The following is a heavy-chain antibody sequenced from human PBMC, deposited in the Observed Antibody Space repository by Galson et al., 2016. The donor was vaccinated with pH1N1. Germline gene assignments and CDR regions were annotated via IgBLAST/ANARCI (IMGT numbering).Heavy chain of an antibody. CDR1: GFTFSSYG. J-gene: IGHJ6*02. CDR3: ARGLLRDYGMDV. CDR2: IWYDGSNK. V-gene: IGHV3-33*01. Sequence: SLRLSCAASGFTFSSYGMHWVRQAPGKGLEWVAVIWYDGSNKYYADSVKGRFTISRDNSKNTLYLQVNSLRAEDTAVDYCARGLLRDYGMDVWGQGTTVAVSS.